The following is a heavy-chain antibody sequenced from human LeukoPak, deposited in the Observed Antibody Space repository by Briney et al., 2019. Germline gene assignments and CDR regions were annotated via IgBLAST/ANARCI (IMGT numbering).Heavy chain of an antibody. V-gene: IGHV1-18*01. Sequence: GASVKVSCKASGYTFTSYGISWVGQAPGQGLEWMGWISAYNGNTNYAQKLQGRVTMTTDTSTSTAYMELRSLRSDDTAVYYCARDPRLPRGKGYCSGGSCYRRYYYYGMDVWGQGTTVTVSS. J-gene: IGHJ6*02. CDR3: ARDPRLPRGKGYCSGGSCYRRYYYYGMDV. D-gene: IGHD2-15*01. CDR1: GYTFTSYG. CDR2: ISAYNGNT.